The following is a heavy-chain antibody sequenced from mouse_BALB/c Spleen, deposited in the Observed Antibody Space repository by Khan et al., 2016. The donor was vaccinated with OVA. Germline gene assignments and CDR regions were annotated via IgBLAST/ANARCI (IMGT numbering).Heavy chain of an antibody. CDR1: GFTFSNLC. D-gene: IGHD2-3*01. Sequence: EVKLEESGGDLVQPGGSMKLSCVASGFTFSNLCMTWVRQSLATGLEWVADIRLKSNYYATHYAESVRVWFTIARDDSKLGVHLQLNNLRAEDTGIDYCSRGGYYYSDYWGQGTTLTVSS. V-gene: IGHV6-6*02. J-gene: IGHJ2*01. CDR2: IRLKSNYYAT. CDR3: SRGGYYYSDY.